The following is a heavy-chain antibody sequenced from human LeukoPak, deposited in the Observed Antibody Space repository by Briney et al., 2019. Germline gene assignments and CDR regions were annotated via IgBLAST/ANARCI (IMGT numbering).Heavy chain of an antibody. V-gene: IGHV3-7*05. D-gene: IGHD6-19*01. CDR1: GFTFSDHY. CDR3: ARDVYSSGWYDY. CDR2: IKQDGSEK. J-gene: IGHJ4*02. Sequence: PGGSLRLSCAASGFTFSDHYMDWVRQAPGKGLEWVANIKQDGSEKYYVDSVKGRFTISRDNAKNSLYLQMNSLRAEDTAVYYCARDVYSSGWYDYWGQGTLVTVSP.